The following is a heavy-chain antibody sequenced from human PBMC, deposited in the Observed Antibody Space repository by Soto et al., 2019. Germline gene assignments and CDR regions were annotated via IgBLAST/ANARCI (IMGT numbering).Heavy chain of an antibody. J-gene: IGHJ6*02. V-gene: IGHV1-69*12. CDR2: IIPIFGTA. Sequence: QVQLVQSGAEVKKPGSSVKVSCMASGGTFSSYVISWVRQAPGQGLEWMGGIIPIFGTANYAQKFQGRVTITADESTSTDYMELSSLRSEDTAVYYCARETGEAGNYYGMDVWGQGTTVTVSS. CDR1: GGTFSSYV. D-gene: IGHD7-27*01. CDR3: ARETGEAGNYYGMDV.